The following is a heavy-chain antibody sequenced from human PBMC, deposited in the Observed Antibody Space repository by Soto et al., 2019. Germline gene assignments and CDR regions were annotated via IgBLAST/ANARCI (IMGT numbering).Heavy chain of an antibody. D-gene: IGHD6-19*01. V-gene: IGHV4-34*01. CDR2: INHSGSN. CDR3: ARGGSNGWQVAFDF. J-gene: IGHJ3*01. Sequence: XETLSLTCFVSGWSFSTYYYNWIRQSPGKGLEWIGEINHSGSNNYSPSLKSRVTMSLDTSKNQFSLKLTSVTAADTAVYYCARGGSNGWQVAFDFWGQGTMVTVS. CDR1: GWSFSTYY.